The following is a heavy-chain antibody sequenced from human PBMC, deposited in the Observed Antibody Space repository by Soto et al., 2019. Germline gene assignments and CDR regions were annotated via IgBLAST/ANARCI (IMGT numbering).Heavy chain of an antibody. CDR1: GFTFSSYG. CDR2: ISYDGSNK. V-gene: IGHV3-30*18. D-gene: IGHD6-19*01. Sequence: GGSLRLSCAASGFTFSSYGMHWVRQAPGKGLEWVAVISYDGSNKYYADSVKGRFTISRDNSKNTLYLQMNSLRAEDTAVYYCAKGLKSVAGTHFDYWGQGTLVTVSS. J-gene: IGHJ4*02. CDR3: AKGLKSVAGTHFDY.